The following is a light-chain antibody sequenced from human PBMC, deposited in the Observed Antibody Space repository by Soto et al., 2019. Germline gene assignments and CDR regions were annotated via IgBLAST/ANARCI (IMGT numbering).Light chain of an antibody. V-gene: IGLV2-8*01. CDR1: SSDVGGYNY. Sequence: QSALTQPPSASGSPGQSVTISCTGTSSDVGGYNYVSWYQQHPGKAPKLMIYEVSKRPSGVPYRFSGSKSGNTASLTVSGLQAEDEADYYCNSYAGSNNFLFGTGTKLTVL. CDR3: NSYAGSNNFL. J-gene: IGLJ1*01. CDR2: EVS.